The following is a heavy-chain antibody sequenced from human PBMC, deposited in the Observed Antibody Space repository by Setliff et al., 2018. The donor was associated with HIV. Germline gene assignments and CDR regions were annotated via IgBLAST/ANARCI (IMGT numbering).Heavy chain of an antibody. Sequence: ASVKVSCKASGYTFTSYYLHWLRQAPGQGLEWMGWIYPNTGGTNYAQKFQGRVTMTRDTSISTAYMELRSLKSDDTAVYYCAREGELHYYDSSGYPPFDYWGQGTLVTVSS. CDR1: GYTFTSYY. CDR2: IYPNTGGT. CDR3: AREGELHYYDSSGYPPFDY. J-gene: IGHJ4*02. V-gene: IGHV1-2*02. D-gene: IGHD3-22*01.